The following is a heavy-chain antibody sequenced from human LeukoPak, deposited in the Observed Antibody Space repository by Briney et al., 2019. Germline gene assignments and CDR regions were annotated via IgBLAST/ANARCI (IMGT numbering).Heavy chain of an antibody. CDR2: ISSSSSYI. V-gene: IGHV3-21*01. Sequence: PGGSLRLSCAASGFTFSSYSMNWVRQAPGKGLEWVSSISSSSSYIYYADSVKGRFTISRDNAKNSLYLQMNSLRAEDTAVYYCARNYYDRPDYFDYWGQGTLVTVSS. J-gene: IGHJ4*02. D-gene: IGHD3-22*01. CDR1: GFTFSSYS. CDR3: ARNYYDRPDYFDY.